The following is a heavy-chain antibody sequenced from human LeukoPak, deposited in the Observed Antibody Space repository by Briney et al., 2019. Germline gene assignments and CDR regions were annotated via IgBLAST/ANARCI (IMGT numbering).Heavy chain of an antibody. D-gene: IGHD5-12*01. CDR1: GFTFSGSA. CDR2: IRSKANSYAT. J-gene: IGHJ4*02. Sequence: GSLKLSCAASGFTFSGSAMHWVRQASGKGLEWVGRIRSKANSYATAYAASVKGRFTISRDDSKNTAYLQMNSLKTEDTAVYYCTSHTRSIVATTRTDYWGQGTLVTVSS. CDR3: TSHTRSIVATTRTDY. V-gene: IGHV3-73*01.